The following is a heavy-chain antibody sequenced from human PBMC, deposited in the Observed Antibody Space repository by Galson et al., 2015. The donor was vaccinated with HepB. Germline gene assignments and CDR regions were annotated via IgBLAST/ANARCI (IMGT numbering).Heavy chain of an antibody. J-gene: IGHJ3*02. D-gene: IGHD3-10*01. V-gene: IGHV5-51*01. CDR3: ASWGRGVITAGDAFDI. CDR1: GYSFTRYW. Sequence: QSGAEVKKPGESLKISCKGSGYSFTRYWIGWVRQMPGKGLEWMGIIYPGDSDTRYSPSFQGQVTISADKSISTAYLQWSSLKASDTAMYYCASWGRGVITAGDAFDIWGQGTMVTVSS. CDR2: IYPGDSDT.